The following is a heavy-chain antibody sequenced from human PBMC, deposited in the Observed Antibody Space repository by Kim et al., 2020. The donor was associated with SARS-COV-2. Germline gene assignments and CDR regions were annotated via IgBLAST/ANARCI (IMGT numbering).Heavy chain of an antibody. CDR1: GFTFSSYG. J-gene: IGHJ4*02. CDR3: AKDPRGCSSTSCYGAFVY. V-gene: IGHV3-30*18. Sequence: GGSLRLSCAASGFTFSSYGMHWVRQAPGKGLEWVAVISYDGSNKYYADSVKGRFTISRDNSKNTLYLQMNSLRAEDTAVYYCAKDPRGCSSTSCYGAFVYWGQGTLVTVSS. CDR2: ISYDGSNK. D-gene: IGHD2-2*01.